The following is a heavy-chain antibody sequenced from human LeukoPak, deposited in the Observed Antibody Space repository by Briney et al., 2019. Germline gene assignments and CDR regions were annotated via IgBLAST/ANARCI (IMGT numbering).Heavy chain of an antibody. CDR2: INHSGST. Sequence: SETLSLTCAVYGGSFSGYYWSWIRQPPGKGLEWIGEINHSGSTNYNPSLKSRVTISVDTSKNQFSLKLSSVTAADTAVYYCARARYSSGWLNYWGQGTLVTASS. V-gene: IGHV4-34*01. J-gene: IGHJ4*02. D-gene: IGHD6-19*01. CDR3: ARARYSSGWLNY. CDR1: GGSFSGYY.